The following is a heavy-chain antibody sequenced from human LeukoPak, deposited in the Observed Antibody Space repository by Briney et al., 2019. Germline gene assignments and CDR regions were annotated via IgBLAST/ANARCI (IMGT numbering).Heavy chain of an antibody. J-gene: IGHJ6*02. Sequence: PGGSLRLSCAASGFTFSSYNMHWVRQAPGKGLEWVAVISYDGSNKYYADSVKGRFTISRDNSKNTLYLQMNSLRAEDTAVYYCARDQNGMDVWGQGTTVTVSS. CDR1: GFTFSSYN. CDR3: ARDQNGMDV. CDR2: ISYDGSNK. V-gene: IGHV3-30-3*01.